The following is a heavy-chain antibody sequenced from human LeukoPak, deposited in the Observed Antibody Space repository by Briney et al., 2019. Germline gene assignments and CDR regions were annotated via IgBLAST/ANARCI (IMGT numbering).Heavy chain of an antibody. Sequence: SQTLSLTCTVSGGSISSGGYYWSWVRQHPGKGLEWIGYIYYSGSTYYNPSLKSRVTISVDTSKNQFSLKLSSVTAADTAVYYCARSPGVVVVAAPGWFDPWGQGTLVTVSS. V-gene: IGHV4-31*03. CDR1: GGSISSGGYY. J-gene: IGHJ5*02. D-gene: IGHD2-15*01. CDR3: ARSPGVVVVAAPGWFDP. CDR2: IYYSGST.